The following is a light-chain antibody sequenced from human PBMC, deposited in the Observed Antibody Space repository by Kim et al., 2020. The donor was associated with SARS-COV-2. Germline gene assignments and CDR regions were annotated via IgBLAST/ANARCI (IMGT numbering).Light chain of an antibody. J-gene: IGLJ2*01. CDR1: SLRSYY. CDR2: GKN. CDR3: NSRDSSGNHLV. Sequence: ALGQTVRITCQGDSLRSYYASWYQQKPGHAPVLVIYGKNNRPSGIPDRFSGSSSGNTASLTITGAQAEDEADYSCNSRDSSGNHLVFGGGTQLTVL. V-gene: IGLV3-19*01.